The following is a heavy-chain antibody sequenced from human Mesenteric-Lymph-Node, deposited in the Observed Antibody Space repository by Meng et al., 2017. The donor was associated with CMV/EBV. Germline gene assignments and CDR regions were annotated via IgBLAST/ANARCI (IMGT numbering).Heavy chain of an antibody. CDR2: ISYDGSNK. D-gene: IGHD6-13*01. J-gene: IGHJ4*02. V-gene: IGHV3-30*03. Sequence: GESLKISCAASGFTFSVYWMSWVRQAPGKGLEWVAVISYDGSNKYYADSVKGRFTISRDNSKNTLYLQMNSLRAEDTAVYYCARSIAAAGKDEYWGQGTLVTVSS. CDR1: GFTFSVYW. CDR3: ARSIAAAGKDEY.